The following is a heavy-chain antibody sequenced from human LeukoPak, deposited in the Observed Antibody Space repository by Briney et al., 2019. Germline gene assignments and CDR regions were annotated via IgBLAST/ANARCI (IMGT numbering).Heavy chain of an antibody. Sequence: GGSLRLSCAASGFTFSSYAMSWVRQAPGKGLEWVSAISGSGGSTYYADSVKGRFTISRDNSKNTLYLQMNSLRAEDTAVYYYAKTTHNWNYRAYFDYWGQGTLVTVSS. J-gene: IGHJ4*02. CDR1: GFTFSSYA. CDR2: ISGSGGST. CDR3: AKTTHNWNYRAYFDY. V-gene: IGHV3-23*01. D-gene: IGHD1-7*01.